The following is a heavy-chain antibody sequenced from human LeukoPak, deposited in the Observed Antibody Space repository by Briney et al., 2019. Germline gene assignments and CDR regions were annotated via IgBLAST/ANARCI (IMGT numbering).Heavy chain of an antibody. J-gene: IGHJ5*02. V-gene: IGHV3-73*01. D-gene: IGHD4-17*01. Sequence: GGSLRLSCAAPGFTFSGSAMHWVRQASGKGLEWVGRIRSKANSYATAYAASVKGRFTISRDDSKNTAYLQMNSLKTEDTAVYYCARHDYGDYVWENGFDPWGQGTLVTVSS. CDR1: GFTFSGSA. CDR3: ARHDYGDYVWENGFDP. CDR2: IRSKANSYAT.